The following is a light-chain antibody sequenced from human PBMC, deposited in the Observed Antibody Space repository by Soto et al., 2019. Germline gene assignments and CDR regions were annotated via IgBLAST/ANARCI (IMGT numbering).Light chain of an antibody. V-gene: IGKV1-5*01. CDR1: QTIGNC. J-gene: IGKJ1*01. Sequence: DIQMTQSPSTLSASVGDRVTITCRASQTIGNCLAWYQQRPGTAPHLLIYDASTLRSRVPSTFTGSGSGAEFTLTISSLQPDDFATDYCQQYSEYSSTCTFGQGTKGHI. CDR2: DAS. CDR3: QQYSEYSSTCT.